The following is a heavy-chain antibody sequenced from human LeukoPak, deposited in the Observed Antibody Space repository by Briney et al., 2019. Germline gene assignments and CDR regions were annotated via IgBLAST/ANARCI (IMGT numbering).Heavy chain of an antibody. CDR3: AGTYYDFWSGYYTLDY. CDR1: GYTFTGYY. V-gene: IGHV1-2*02. CDR2: INPNSGGT. J-gene: IGHJ4*02. Sequence: ASVKVSCKASGYTFTGYYMHWVRQAPGQGLEWMGWINPNSGGTNYAQKFQGRVTMTRDTSISTAYMEPSRLRSDDTAVYYCAGTYYDFWSGYYTLDYWGQGTLVTVSS. D-gene: IGHD3-3*01.